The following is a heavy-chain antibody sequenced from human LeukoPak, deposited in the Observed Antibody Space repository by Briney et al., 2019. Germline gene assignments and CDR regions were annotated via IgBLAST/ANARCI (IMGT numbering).Heavy chain of an antibody. CDR2: IYSGGST. D-gene: IGHD2-15*01. CDR3: AKVYCSGGSCYSSDAFDI. J-gene: IGHJ3*02. CDR1: GFTVSSND. V-gene: IGHV3-53*01. Sequence: PGGSLRLSCAASGFTVSSNDMSWVRQAPGKGLECISVIYSGGSTDYADSVKGRLTISRDNSKNTLYLQMNSLRAEDTAVYYCAKVYCSGGSCYSSDAFDIWGQGTMVTVSS.